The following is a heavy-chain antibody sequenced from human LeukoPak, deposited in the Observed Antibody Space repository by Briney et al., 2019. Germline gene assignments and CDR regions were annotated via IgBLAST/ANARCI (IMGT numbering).Heavy chain of an antibody. CDR3: ARRPWGGLDV. CDR2: IYNSGST. CDR1: GDSISNYY. V-gene: IGHV4-59*01. D-gene: IGHD1-26*01. J-gene: IGHJ6*02. Sequence: PSETLSLTCTVSGDSISNYYWNWIRQPPGKGLEWIGYIYNSGSTNYNPSLKSRVTISVDTSKNQFSLNLSSVTAADTAVYFCARRPWGGLDVWGRGTTVTVPS.